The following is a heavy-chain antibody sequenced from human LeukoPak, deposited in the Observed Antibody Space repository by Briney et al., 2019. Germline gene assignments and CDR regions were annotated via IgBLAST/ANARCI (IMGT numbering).Heavy chain of an antibody. D-gene: IGHD3-10*01. CDR2: ITTSSNTI. Sequence: PGGSLRLSCAASGFTFSTYSMNWVRQAPGKGLEWVSYITTSSNTIYYADSVKGRFTISRDNAKNSLYLQMNSLRAEDTAVYYCARDGGYASGGDHNGMDVWGQGTTVTVSS. CDR1: GFTFSTYS. J-gene: IGHJ6*02. V-gene: IGHV3-48*01. CDR3: ARDGGYASGGDHNGMDV.